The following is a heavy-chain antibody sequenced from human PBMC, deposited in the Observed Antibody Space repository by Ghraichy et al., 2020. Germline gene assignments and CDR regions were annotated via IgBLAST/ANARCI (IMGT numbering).Heavy chain of an antibody. CDR2: IYYSGST. CDR3: ASGWVAPLGDL. V-gene: IGHV4-59*01. D-gene: IGHD6-19*01. J-gene: IGHJ3*01. Sequence: SETLSLTCTVSGGSISSYYWSWIRQPPGKGLEWIGYIYYSGSTNYNPSLKSRVTISVDTSKNQFSLKLSSVTAADTAVYYCASGWVAPLGDLWGQGTMVTVSS. CDR1: GGSISSYY.